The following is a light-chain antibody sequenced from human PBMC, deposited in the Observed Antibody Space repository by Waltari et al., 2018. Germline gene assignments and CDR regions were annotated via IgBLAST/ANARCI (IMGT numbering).Light chain of an antibody. Sequence: DIQMTQSPSSLSASVGDRVTITCRARKGFNKHLAWYQQKPGTVPKLLIYSASTLQSGVPSRFSGSGSGTDVTLTISSLQPEDVATYYCQKYDSAPRTFGPGTKVDIK. CDR3: QKYDSAPRT. V-gene: IGKV1-27*01. CDR2: SAS. CDR1: KGFNKH. J-gene: IGKJ1*01.